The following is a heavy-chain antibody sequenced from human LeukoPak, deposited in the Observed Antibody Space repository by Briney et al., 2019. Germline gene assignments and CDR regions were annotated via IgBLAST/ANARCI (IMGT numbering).Heavy chain of an antibody. D-gene: IGHD6-13*01. J-gene: IGHJ4*02. Sequence: PSETLSLTCAVYGGSFSGYYWSWIRQPPGKGLEWIGEINHSGSTNYNPSLKSRVTISVDTSKNQFSLKLSSVTAADTAVYYCASGRAAAGVSGADCWGQGTLVTVSS. CDR2: INHSGST. CDR1: GGSFSGYY. CDR3: ASGRAAAGVSGADC. V-gene: IGHV4-34*01.